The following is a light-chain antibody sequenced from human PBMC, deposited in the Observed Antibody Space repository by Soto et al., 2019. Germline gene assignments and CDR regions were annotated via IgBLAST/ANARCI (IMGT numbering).Light chain of an antibody. V-gene: IGLV2-23*02. CDR2: EVS. Sequence: TPPATVSGSAGQSITISGTGTSSDVGGYNYVSWYQHHPGKAPKLMIYEVSNRPSGVSNRFSGSKSGNTASLTIPGLQAEDEADYYCCSYAGSSTYVFGTGTKVTVL. J-gene: IGLJ1*01. CDR1: SSDVGGYNY. CDR3: CSYAGSSTYV.